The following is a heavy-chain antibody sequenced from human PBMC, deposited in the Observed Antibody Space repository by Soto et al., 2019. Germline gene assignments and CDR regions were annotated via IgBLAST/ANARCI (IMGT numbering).Heavy chain of an antibody. CDR2: ISWNSGSI. J-gene: IGHJ3*02. CDR3: AKGVITMVRGDAFDI. V-gene: IGHV3-9*01. Sequence: EVQLVESGGGLVQPGRSLRLSCAASGFTFDDYAMHWVRQAPGKGLEWVSGISWNSGSIGYADSVKGRFTISRDNAKNSLYLQMNSLRAEDTALYYCAKGVITMVRGDAFDIWGQGTMVTVSS. CDR1: GFTFDDYA. D-gene: IGHD3-10*01.